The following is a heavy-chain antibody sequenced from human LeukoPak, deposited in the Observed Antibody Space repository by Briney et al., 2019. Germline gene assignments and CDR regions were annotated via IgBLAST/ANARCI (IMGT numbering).Heavy chain of an antibody. V-gene: IGHV3-73*01. CDR2: IRSKANSYAT. D-gene: IGHD3-16*01. J-gene: IGHJ4*02. CDR1: GFTFSGSA. Sequence: GGSLKLSCAASGFTFSGSAIHWVRQASGKGLEWVGRIRSKANSYATAYAASVKGKFTISRDDSKNTAYLQMNSLKTEDTAVYYCTVMALPNYWGQGTLVTVSS. CDR3: TVMALPNY.